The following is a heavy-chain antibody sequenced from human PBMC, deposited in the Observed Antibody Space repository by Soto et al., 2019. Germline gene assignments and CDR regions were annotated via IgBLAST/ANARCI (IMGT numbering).Heavy chain of an antibody. CDR2: IYYSGST. V-gene: IGHV4-31*03. CDR3: ARSVFP. CDR1: GGSISSGGYY. Sequence: QVQLQESGPGLVKPSQTLSLTCTVSGGSISSGGYYWNWIRQHPGKGLEWIGYIYYSGSTYYNPSPXSXXTISVDTSKNQSSLTLSSVTAADTAVYYCARSVFPWGQGTLVTVSS. J-gene: IGHJ5*02.